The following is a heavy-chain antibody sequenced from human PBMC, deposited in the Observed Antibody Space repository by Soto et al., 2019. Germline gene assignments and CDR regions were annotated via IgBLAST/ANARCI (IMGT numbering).Heavy chain of an antibody. D-gene: IGHD3-3*01. CDR3: AKLDFWNSYYGLDV. V-gene: IGHV3-23*01. CDR2: ISGSDGST. J-gene: IGHJ6*02. Sequence: LRLSCSASGFTFSSYAMSWVFQAPGKGLEWVSSISGSDGSTYYADSVKGRFSISRDKSKNTLYLQMNSLRAEDTAIYYCAKLDFWNSYYGLDVWGQGTTVTVSS. CDR1: GFTFSSYA.